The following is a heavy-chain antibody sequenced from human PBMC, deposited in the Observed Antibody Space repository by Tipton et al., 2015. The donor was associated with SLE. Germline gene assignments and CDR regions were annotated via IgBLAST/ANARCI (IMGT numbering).Heavy chain of an antibody. J-gene: IGHJ4*02. Sequence: TLSLTCTVSGGSISSANSYWSWIRQHPEKGLEWIGFISYSGSTYYNPSLKSRVTISVDTSKNQFSLKLSSVTAADTAVYYCARWDHYDSVYFDYWGQGTLVTVSS. D-gene: IGHD3-22*01. CDR2: ISYSGST. V-gene: IGHV4-30-4*01. CDR1: GGSISSANSY. CDR3: ARWDHYDSVYFDY.